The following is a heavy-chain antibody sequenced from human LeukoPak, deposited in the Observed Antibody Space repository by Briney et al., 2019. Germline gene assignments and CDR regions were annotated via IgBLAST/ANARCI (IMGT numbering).Heavy chain of an antibody. V-gene: IGHV1-8*03. CDR2: MNPNSGDT. D-gene: IGHD3-22*01. Sequence: EASVKVSCKASGYTFTSYDISWVRQATGQGLEWMGWMNPNSGDTGYAQKFQGRVTITRNTSISTAYMELSSLRSEDTAVYYCAGSGYYDSSGYYPFDPWGQGTLVTVSS. CDR3: AGSGYYDSSGYYPFDP. CDR1: GYTFTSYD. J-gene: IGHJ5*02.